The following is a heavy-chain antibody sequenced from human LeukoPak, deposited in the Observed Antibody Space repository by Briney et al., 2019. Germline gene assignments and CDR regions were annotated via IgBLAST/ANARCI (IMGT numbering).Heavy chain of an antibody. CDR3: ARVRGNYYDSSGYYPLAEYFQH. D-gene: IGHD3-22*01. Sequence: GASVKVSCKASGYTFTGYYMHWVRQAPGQGLEWMGWISPNSGGTNYAQKFQGRVTMTRDTSISTAYMELSRLRSDDTAVYYCARVRGNYYDSSGYYPLAEYFQHWGQGTLVTVSS. CDR1: GYTFTGYY. J-gene: IGHJ1*01. CDR2: ISPNSGGT. V-gene: IGHV1-2*02.